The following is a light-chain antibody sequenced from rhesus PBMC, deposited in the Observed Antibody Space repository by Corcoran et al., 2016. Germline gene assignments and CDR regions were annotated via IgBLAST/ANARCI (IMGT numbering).Light chain of an antibody. CDR3: QHSYGTPLT. Sequence: DIQMTQSPSSLSASVGDRVTITCRASENVNNYLHWYQQKPGKAPKLLSYAASTLQSGVPSRFSGSGSWTDYTFTISSLQPEDVATYYCQHSYGTPLTFGGGTKVEIK. V-gene: IGKV1-74*01. CDR1: ENVNNY. J-gene: IGKJ4*01. CDR2: AAS.